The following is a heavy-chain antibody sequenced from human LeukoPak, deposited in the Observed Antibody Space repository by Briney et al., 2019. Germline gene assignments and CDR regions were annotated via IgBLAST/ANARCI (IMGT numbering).Heavy chain of an antibody. V-gene: IGHV1-2*02. J-gene: IGHJ5*02. CDR2: INPNSGGT. Sequence: GASVKVSCKASGYTFTGYYMHWVRQAPGQGLEWMGWINPNSGGTNYAQKFQGRVTMTRDTSISTAYMELSRLRSDDTAVYYCAGQVPAAPLRGRFDWFDPWGQGTLVTVSS. CDR3: AGQVPAAPLRGRFDWFDP. D-gene: IGHD2-2*01. CDR1: GYTFTGYY.